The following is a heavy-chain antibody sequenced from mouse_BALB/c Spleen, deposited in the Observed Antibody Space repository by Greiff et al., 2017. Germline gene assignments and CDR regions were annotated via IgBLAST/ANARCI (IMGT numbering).Heavy chain of an antibody. V-gene: IGHV8-12*01. CDR3: ARRGDYDGVPFAY. J-gene: IGHJ3*01. CDR1: GFSLSTSGMG. CDR2: IYWDDDK. Sequence: QVTLKESGPGILQPSQTLSLTCSFSGFSLSTSGMGVSWIRQPSGKGLEWLAHIYWDDDKRYNPSLKSRLTISKDTSSNQVFLKITSVDTADTATYYCARRGDYDGVPFAYWGQGTLVTVSA. D-gene: IGHD2-4*01.